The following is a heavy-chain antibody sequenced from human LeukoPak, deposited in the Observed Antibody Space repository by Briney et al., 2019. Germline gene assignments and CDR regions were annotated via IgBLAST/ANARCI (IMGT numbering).Heavy chain of an antibody. CDR2: IYTSGST. CDR3: ARGLSSSWSGAAFQPFDY. J-gene: IGHJ4*02. CDR1: GGSISSGSYS. V-gene: IGHV4-61*02. Sequence: KSSQTLSLTCTVSGGSISSGSYSWSWIRQPAGKGLEWIGRIYTSGSTNYNPSLKSRVTISVDTSKNQFSLKLSSVTAADTAVYYCARGLSSSWSGAAFQPFDYWGQGTLVTVSS. D-gene: IGHD6-13*01.